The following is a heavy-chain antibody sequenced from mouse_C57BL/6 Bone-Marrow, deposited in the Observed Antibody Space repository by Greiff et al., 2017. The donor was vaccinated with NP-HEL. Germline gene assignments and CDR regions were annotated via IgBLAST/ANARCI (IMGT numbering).Heavy chain of an antibody. D-gene: IGHD2-13*01. CDR3: ARCGDIEGDPRFAY. Sequence: VQLKESGPELVKPGASVKIPCKASGYTFTDYNMDWVKQSHGKSLEWIGDIDPNNGGTIYNQKFKGKATLTVDKSSSTAYMELRSLTSEDTAVYYCARCGDIEGDPRFAYWGQGTLVTVSA. V-gene: IGHV1-18*01. J-gene: IGHJ3*01. CDR1: GYTFTDYN. CDR2: IDPNNGGT.